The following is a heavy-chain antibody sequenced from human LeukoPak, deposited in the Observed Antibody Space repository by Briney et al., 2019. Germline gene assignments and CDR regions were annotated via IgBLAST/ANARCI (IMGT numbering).Heavy chain of an antibody. CDR2: INEDGSTT. D-gene: IGHD1-26*01. CDR1: GFIFRSNW. CDR3: VRDLGGRSGH. Sequence: GGSLRLSCAASGFIFRSNWMHWVRQAPGKGLVWVSRINEDGSTTNHADSVKGRFTISRDNAKNTLYMEMNSLRAEDTAVYYCVRDLGGRSGHWGQGTLVTVSS. V-gene: IGHV3-74*01. J-gene: IGHJ4*02.